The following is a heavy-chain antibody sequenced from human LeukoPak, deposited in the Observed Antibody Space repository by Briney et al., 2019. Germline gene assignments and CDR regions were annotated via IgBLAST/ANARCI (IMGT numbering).Heavy chain of an antibody. CDR1: GFTFSNYG. Sequence: GRSLRLSCAASGFTFSNYGMHWVRQAPGKGLEWVAVISYDGSNKYYADSVKGRFTISRDNSKNTLYLQMNSLRAEDTAVYYCAKDARAAGTWCDYWGQGTLVTVSS. J-gene: IGHJ4*02. CDR2: ISYDGSNK. V-gene: IGHV3-30*18. D-gene: IGHD6-13*01. CDR3: AKDARAAGTWCDY.